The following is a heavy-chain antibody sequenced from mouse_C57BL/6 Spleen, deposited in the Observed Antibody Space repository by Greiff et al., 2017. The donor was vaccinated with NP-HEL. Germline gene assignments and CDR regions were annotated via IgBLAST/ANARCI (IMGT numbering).Heavy chain of an antibody. CDR2: INPSTGGT. V-gene: IGHV1-42*01. CDR3: ARSPYYYGSSYEDWYFDV. J-gene: IGHJ1*03. CDR1: GYSFTGYY. Sequence: VQLQQSGPELVKPGASVKISCKASGYSFTGYYMNWVKQSPEKSLEWIGEINPSTGGTTYNQKFKAKATLTVDKSSSTAYMQLKSLTSEDSAVYYCARSPYYYGSSYEDWYFDVWGTGTTVTVSS. D-gene: IGHD1-1*01.